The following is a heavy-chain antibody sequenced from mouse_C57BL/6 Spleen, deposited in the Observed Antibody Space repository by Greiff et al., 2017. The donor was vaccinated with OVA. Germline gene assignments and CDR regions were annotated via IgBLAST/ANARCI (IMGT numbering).Heavy chain of an antibody. J-gene: IGHJ3*01. D-gene: IGHD3-1*01. V-gene: IGHV1-42*01. CDR1: GYSFTGYY. CDR3: ARSGRAWFAY. Sequence: VQLKQSGPELVKPGASVKISCKASGYSFTGYYMNWVKQSPEKSLEWIGEINPSTGGTTYNQKFKAKATLTVDISSSTAYMQLKSLTSEDSAVYYCARSGRAWFAYWGQGTLVTVSA. CDR2: INPSTGGT.